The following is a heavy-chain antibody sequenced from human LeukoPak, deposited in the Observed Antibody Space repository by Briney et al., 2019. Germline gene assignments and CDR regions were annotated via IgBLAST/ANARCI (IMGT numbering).Heavy chain of an antibody. D-gene: IGHD4-17*01. CDR1: GFTFKDHA. CDR2: VSWNSANI. CDR3: AKARLITVPKVEDDVFDI. Sequence: GGSLRLSCAASGFTFKDHAMHWVRQAPGKGLEWVSGVSWNSANIAYADSVKGRFTISRDNAKNSLYVEMNSLRTEDTALYYCAKARLITVPKVEDDVFDISGQGTMVTVSS. J-gene: IGHJ3*02. V-gene: IGHV3-9*01.